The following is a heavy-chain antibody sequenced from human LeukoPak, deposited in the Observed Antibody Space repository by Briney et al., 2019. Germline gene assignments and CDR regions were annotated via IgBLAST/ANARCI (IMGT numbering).Heavy chain of an antibody. J-gene: IGHJ3*02. CDR3: AREGHGVDYPTPIHDAFDI. D-gene: IGHD3/OR15-3a*01. CDR2: SSTI. Sequence: SSTIYYAASVKGRFTISRDNAKNSLYLQMNSLRAEDTAVYYCAREGHGVDYPTPIHDAFDIWGQGTMVTVSS. V-gene: IGHV3-48*04.